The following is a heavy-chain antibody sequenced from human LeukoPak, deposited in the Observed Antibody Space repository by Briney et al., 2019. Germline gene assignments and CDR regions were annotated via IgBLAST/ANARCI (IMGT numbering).Heavy chain of an antibody. CDR1: GGSISSSNYY. CDR2: IYYSGST. CDR3: ARRLTEYCTKGVCYWFDY. D-gene: IGHD2-8*01. J-gene: IGHJ4*02. Sequence: SETLSLTCTVSGGSISSSNYYWGWIRQPPGKGLEWIGSIYYSGSTYYNPSLKSRVTISVDTSKNQFSLKLRSVTAADTAVYYCARRLTEYCTKGVCYWFDYWGRGTLVTVS. V-gene: IGHV4-39*01.